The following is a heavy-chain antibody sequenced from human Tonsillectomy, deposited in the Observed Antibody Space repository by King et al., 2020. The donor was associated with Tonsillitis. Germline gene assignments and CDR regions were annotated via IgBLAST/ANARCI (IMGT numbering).Heavy chain of an antibody. V-gene: IGHV3-30*02. Sequence: VQLVESGGGVVQPGGSLRLSCATSRFSFSSYGMHWVRQDPGKGLEWVAFIQYDGKTKYYADSVKGRFTISRDNSKNTLYLRMNSLRTEDTAIYYCVKEDTTRGDYWGQGTPVTVSS. D-gene: IGHD1-26*01. CDR2: IQYDGKTK. CDR1: RFSFSSYG. J-gene: IGHJ4*02. CDR3: VKEDTTRGDY.